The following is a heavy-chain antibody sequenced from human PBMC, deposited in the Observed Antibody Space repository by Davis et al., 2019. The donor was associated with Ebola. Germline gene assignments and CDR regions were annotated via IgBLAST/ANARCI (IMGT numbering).Heavy chain of an antibody. J-gene: IGHJ6*02. CDR1: GFTFSSYA. D-gene: IGHD4-17*01. CDR3: ARDLTTVTFYGMDV. Sequence: PGGSLRLSCAASGFTFSSYAMSWVRQAPGKGLEWVSYISSSSSTIYYADSVKGRFTISRDNAKNSLYLQMNSLRDEDTAVYYCARDLTTVTFYGMDVWGQGTTVTVSS. V-gene: IGHV3-48*02. CDR2: ISSSSSTI.